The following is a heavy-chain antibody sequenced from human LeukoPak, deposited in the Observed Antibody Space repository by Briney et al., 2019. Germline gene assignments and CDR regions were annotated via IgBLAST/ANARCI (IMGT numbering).Heavy chain of an antibody. CDR1: GGSISSANYY. J-gene: IGHJ5*02. Sequence: SETLSLTCTVSGGSISSANYYWSWIRQPAGKGLEWIGRIDTSGGATYNPSLKSRVTTSIDTSKNQFSLKLGSVTAADTAVYYCARDRGRMVYAVWFDPWGQGTLVTVSS. D-gene: IGHD2-8*01. V-gene: IGHV4-61*02. CDR3: ARDRGRMVYAVWFDP. CDR2: IDTSGGA.